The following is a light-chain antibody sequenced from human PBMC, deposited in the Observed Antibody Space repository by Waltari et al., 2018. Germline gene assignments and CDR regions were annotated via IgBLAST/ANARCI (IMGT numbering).Light chain of an antibody. CDR2: EPN. V-gene: IGLV3-22*01. J-gene: IGLJ3*02. CDR1: YIESKS. Sequence: SYVLTQPPSVPVAPEQTARITCGGDYIESKSVHWYQQKPGQAPKLLIYEPNKRFPGKPDRVSGATSGNPATLIIRRVLSEDEADYYCLSGDDDNWVFGGGTKLTVL. CDR3: LSGDDDNWV.